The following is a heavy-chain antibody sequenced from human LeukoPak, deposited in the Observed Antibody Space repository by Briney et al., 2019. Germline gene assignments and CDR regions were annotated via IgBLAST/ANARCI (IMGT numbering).Heavy chain of an antibody. V-gene: IGHV3-23*01. CDR3: AKYQKRYCSSTSCSFFDY. J-gene: IGHJ4*02. Sequence: GGSLRLSCAASGFTFSSYAMSWVRQAPGKGLEWVSAISGSGGSTYYADSVKGRFTISRDNSKNTLYLQMNSLRAEDTAVYYCAKYQKRYCSSTSCSFFDYWGQGTLVTVSS. CDR1: GFTFSSYA. D-gene: IGHD2-2*01. CDR2: ISGSGGST.